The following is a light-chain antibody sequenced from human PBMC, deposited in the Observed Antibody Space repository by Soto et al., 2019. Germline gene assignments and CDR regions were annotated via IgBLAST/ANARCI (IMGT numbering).Light chain of an antibody. V-gene: IGKV3-15*01. CDR3: QQYDNWPPIT. J-gene: IGKJ5*01. CDR2: DAS. Sequence: EIVMTQSPTTLSVSPGERATLSCRASQSVANSLAWYQQKLGQAPRLIIYDASTMATGIPARLSSSGSGTEFTLTISSLQSEDFAVYYCQQYDNWPPITFGQGTRLEIK. CDR1: QSVANS.